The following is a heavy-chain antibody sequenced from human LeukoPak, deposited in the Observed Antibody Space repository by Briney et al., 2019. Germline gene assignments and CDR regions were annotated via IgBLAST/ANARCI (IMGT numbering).Heavy chain of an antibody. D-gene: IGHD5-24*01. CDR1: GLTISSYG. CDR2: ISYDGSNK. Sequence: GRSLRLSCAASGLTISSYGMHWVRQAPGKGLEWVAVISYDGSNKYYTDSVKGRFTISRDNSKNTLYLQMNSLRAEDTAVYYCARISQMSDFDHWGQGTLVTVSS. CDR3: ARISQMSDFDH. V-gene: IGHV3-30*03. J-gene: IGHJ4*02.